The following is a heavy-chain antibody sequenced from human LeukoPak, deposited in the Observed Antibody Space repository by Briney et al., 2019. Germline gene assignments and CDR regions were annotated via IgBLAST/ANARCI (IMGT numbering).Heavy chain of an antibody. J-gene: IGHJ5*02. Sequence: GGSLRLSCAASGFTFSSYAMSWVRQAPGKGLEWVSAISGSGCSTYYADSVKGRFTISRDNSKNTLYLQMNSLRAEDTAVYYCAKDSQHYYDSSGYTPGFDPWGQGTLVTVSS. CDR2: ISGSGCST. D-gene: IGHD3-22*01. V-gene: IGHV3-23*01. CDR3: AKDSQHYYDSSGYTPGFDP. CDR1: GFTFSSYA.